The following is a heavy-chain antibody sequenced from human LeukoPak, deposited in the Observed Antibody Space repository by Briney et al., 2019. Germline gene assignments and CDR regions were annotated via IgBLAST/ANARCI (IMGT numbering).Heavy chain of an antibody. V-gene: IGHV3-23*01. CDR2: ISGSGGRT. CDR1: GFTVSTSA. J-gene: IGHJ4*02. Sequence: PGGSLRLSCAAAGFTVSTSAMSWVRQAPGKGLEWVSGISGSGGRTYYADSVKGRFTISRDNSKNTLYLQMNSLRAEDTAVYYCANPPTVTSFDHWGQGTLVTVSS. D-gene: IGHD4-11*01. CDR3: ANPPTVTSFDH.